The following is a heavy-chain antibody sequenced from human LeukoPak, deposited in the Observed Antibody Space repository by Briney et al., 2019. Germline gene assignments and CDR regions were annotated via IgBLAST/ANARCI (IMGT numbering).Heavy chain of an antibody. J-gene: IGHJ4*02. CDR2: MYYSGGT. V-gene: IGHV4-59*08. D-gene: IGHD3-10*01. Sequence: PSETLSLTCTVSAGSIGGYYWNCIRQLPGKGLEWIGYMYYSGGTNYNPSLESRVTVSVDTSKNQFSLKLSSVTASDTAVYYCARHVRPLDSMVQGLINYWGKGTLVTVSS. CDR1: AGSIGGYY. CDR3: ARHVRPLDSMVQGLINY.